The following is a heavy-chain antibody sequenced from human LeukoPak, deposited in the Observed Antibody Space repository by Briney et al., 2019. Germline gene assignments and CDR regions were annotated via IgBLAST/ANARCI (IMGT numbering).Heavy chain of an antibody. V-gene: IGHV1-46*01. D-gene: IGHD3-22*01. Sequence: ASVNVSCKPSGYTFTSNYMHWVRQAPGQGLEWMGIIHPSGGNTNYAQTLQGRVTMTTDTSTSTAYRELRSRRSDESAVYYCARGYDSSGYFSEWPFHIWGQGTMVTVS. CDR1: GYTFTSNY. CDR2: IHPSGGNT. J-gene: IGHJ3*02. CDR3: ARGYDSSGYFSEWPFHI.